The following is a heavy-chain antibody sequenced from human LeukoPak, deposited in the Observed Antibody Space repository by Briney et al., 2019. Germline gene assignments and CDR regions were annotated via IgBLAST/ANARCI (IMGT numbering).Heavy chain of an antibody. Sequence: SVKVSCKASGGTFSSYAISWVRQAPGQGLEWMGGIIPIFGTANYAQKFQGRVTITADESTSTAYMELSSLRSEDTAVYYCARVGTTVTQNPYYYYGMDVWGQGTTVTVSS. V-gene: IGHV1-69*01. CDR1: GGTFSSYA. D-gene: IGHD4-17*01. CDR2: IIPIFGTA. J-gene: IGHJ6*02. CDR3: ARVGTTVTQNPYYYYGMDV.